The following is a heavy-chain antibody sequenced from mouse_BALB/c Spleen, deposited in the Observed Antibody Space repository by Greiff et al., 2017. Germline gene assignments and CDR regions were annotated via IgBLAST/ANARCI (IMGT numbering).Heavy chain of an antibody. D-gene: IGHD4-1*01. CDR1: GYSFTSYY. V-gene: IGHV1S135*01. Sequence: EVQLQQSGPELMKPGASVKISCKASGYSFTSYYMHWVKQSHGKSLEWIGYIDPFNGGTSYNQKSKGKATLTVDKSSSTAYMHLSSLTSEDSAVYYCARWLGRRYFDVWGAGTTVTVSS. CDR2: IDPFNGGT. J-gene: IGHJ1*01. CDR3: ARWLGRRYFDV.